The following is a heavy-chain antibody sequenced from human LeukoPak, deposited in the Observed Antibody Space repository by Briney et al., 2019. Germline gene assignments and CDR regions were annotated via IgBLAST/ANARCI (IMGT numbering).Heavy chain of an antibody. Sequence: LPGGSLRLSCAASGFTFSSYRMSWVRQAPGKGLEWVANIKQDGSEKYYVDSVKGRFTISRDNAKNSLYLQMNSLRAEDTAVYYCARVSRYYDILTGYYYYYGMDVWGQGTTVTVSS. CDR1: GFTFSSYR. J-gene: IGHJ6*02. CDR2: IKQDGSEK. D-gene: IGHD3-9*01. CDR3: ARVSRYYDILTGYYYYYGMDV. V-gene: IGHV3-7*01.